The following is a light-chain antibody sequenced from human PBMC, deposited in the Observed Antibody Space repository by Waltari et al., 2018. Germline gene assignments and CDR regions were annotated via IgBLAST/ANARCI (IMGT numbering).Light chain of an antibody. CDR2: STS. CDR3: AAWDGSLYGYV. V-gene: IGLV1-44*01. Sequence: QSVVTQPPSASGTPGQSVTISCSGSSSNIGSNTVSWYPVLPGSAPKLLIHSTSHRPSGITDRFSGSKSGTSASLAISGLQFDDEADYYCAAWDGSLYGYVLGTGTKVTVL. J-gene: IGLJ1*01. CDR1: SSNIGSNT.